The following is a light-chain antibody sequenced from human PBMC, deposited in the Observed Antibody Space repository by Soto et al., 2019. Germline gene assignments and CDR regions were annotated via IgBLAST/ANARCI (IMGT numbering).Light chain of an antibody. CDR3: MQSRQVPWT. CDR2: ELS. Sequence: DVVMTQTPLSLSVIPGQPASISCKSSQSLLHTNGKTYMYWYLQKPGQPPQLLIYELSNRCSGVPDRFSGSGSGTDFTLEISRVEADDVGVYYGMQSRQVPWTFGQGTKVEIK. J-gene: IGKJ1*01. CDR1: QSLLHTNGKTY. V-gene: IGKV2D-29*01.